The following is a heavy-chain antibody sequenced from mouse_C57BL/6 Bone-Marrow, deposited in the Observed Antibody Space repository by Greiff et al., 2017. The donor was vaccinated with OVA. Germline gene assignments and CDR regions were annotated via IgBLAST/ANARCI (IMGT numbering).Heavy chain of an antibody. V-gene: IGHV3-6*01. CDR2: ISYDGSN. J-gene: IGHJ2*01. CDR1: GYSITSGYY. Sequence: EVKLVESGPGLVKPSQSLSLTCSVTGYSITSGYYWNWIRQFPGNKLEWMGYISYDGSNNYNPSLKNRISITRDTSKNQFFLKLNSVTTEDTATYYCAREGYVYAFDYWGQGTTLTVSS. CDR3: AREGYVYAFDY. D-gene: IGHD3-1*01.